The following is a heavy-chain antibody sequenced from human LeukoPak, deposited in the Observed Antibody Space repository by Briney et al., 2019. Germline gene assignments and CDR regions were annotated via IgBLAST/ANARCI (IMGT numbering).Heavy chain of an antibody. Sequence: ASVKVSCKASGYTFTSYDINWVRQATRQGLEWMGWMNPNSGNTGYAQKFQGRVTMTRNTSISTAYMELSSLRSEDTAVYYCARAVTDSSGYYYWFDPWGQGTLVTVSS. CDR3: ARAVTDSSGYYYWFDP. CDR2: MNPNSGNT. V-gene: IGHV1-8*01. D-gene: IGHD3-22*01. J-gene: IGHJ5*02. CDR1: GYTFTSYD.